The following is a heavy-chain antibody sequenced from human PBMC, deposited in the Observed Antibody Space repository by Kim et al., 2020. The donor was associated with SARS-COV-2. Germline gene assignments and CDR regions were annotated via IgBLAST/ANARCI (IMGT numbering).Heavy chain of an antibody. D-gene: IGHD1-26*01. V-gene: IGHV3-7*03. Sequence: GGSLRLSCAASGFTFSSYWMSWVRQAPGKGLEWVVNIKQDGSEKYYVDSVKGRFTISRDNAKNSLYLQMNSLGAEDTAVYYCARADGAKSWVDAFDIWGQGRMVTVSS. CDR2: IKQDGSEK. CDR1: GFTFSSYW. CDR3: ARADGAKSWVDAFDI. J-gene: IGHJ3*02.